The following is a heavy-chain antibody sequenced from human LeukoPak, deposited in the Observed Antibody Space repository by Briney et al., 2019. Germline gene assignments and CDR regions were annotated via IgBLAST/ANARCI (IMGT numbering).Heavy chain of an antibody. CDR3: ARMRDDTVTYGETFGY. V-gene: IGHV1-2*02. J-gene: IGHJ4*02. Sequence: GASVKVSCKASGYTFTGYYMHWVRQAPEQGLEWMGWINPNSGGTNYAQKFQGRVTMTRDTSISTAYMELSRLRSDDTAVYYCARMRDDTVTYGETFGYWGQGTLVTVSS. CDR2: INPNSGGT. D-gene: IGHD4-11*01. CDR1: GYTFTGYY.